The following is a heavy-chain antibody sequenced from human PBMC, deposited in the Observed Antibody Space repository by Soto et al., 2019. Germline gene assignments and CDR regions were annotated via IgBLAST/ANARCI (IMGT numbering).Heavy chain of an antibody. V-gene: IGHV1-69*13. CDR2: IIPIFGTA. CDR1: GGTFSSYA. CDR3: AREANYDYVWGSYRPYYFDY. J-gene: IGHJ4*02. Sequence: SVKVSWKASGGTFSSYAISWVRQAPGQGLEWMGGIIPIFGTANYAQKFQGRVAITADESTSTAYMELSSLRSEDTAVYYCAREANYDYVWGSYRPYYFDYWGQGTLVTVSS. D-gene: IGHD3-16*02.